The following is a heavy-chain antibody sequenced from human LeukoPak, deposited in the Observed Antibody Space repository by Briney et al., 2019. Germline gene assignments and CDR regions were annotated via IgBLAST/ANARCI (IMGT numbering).Heavy chain of an antibody. J-gene: IGHJ6*04. CDR2: IYYSGST. CDR1: GGSISSYY. Sequence: SETLSLTCTVSGGSISSYYWSWIRQPPGKGLEWIGYIYYSGSTNYNPSLKSRVTISVDTSKTQFSLKLSSVTAADTAVYYCARDSLWFGSGMDVWGKGTTVTVSS. D-gene: IGHD3-10*01. V-gene: IGHV4-59*01. CDR3: ARDSLWFGSGMDV.